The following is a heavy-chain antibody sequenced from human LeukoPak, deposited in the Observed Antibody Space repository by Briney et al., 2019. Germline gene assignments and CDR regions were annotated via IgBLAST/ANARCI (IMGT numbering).Heavy chain of an antibody. D-gene: IGHD1-26*01. Sequence: GASVKVSCKASGYTFTGYYMHWVRQAPGQGLEWMGWINPNSGGTNYAQKFQGRVTMTRDTSISTAYMELSRLRSDDTAVYYCARLDSGSYYYFDYWGQGTLVTVSS. V-gene: IGHV1-2*02. CDR2: INPNSGGT. J-gene: IGHJ4*02. CDR3: ARLDSGSYYYFDY. CDR1: GYTFTGYY.